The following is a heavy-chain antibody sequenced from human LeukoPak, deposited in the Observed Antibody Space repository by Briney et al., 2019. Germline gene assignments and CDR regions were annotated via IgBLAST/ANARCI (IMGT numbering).Heavy chain of an antibody. Sequence: SETLSLTCTVSGGSISSYYWSWIRQPPGKGLEWIGYIYYSGSTNYNPSLKSRVTISVDTSKNQFSLKLSSVTAADTAVYYCARDIPSGGVMTTVTTDAFDIWGQGTMVTVSS. D-gene: IGHD4-17*01. CDR2: IYYSGST. J-gene: IGHJ3*02. V-gene: IGHV4-59*01. CDR1: GGSISSYY. CDR3: ARDIPSGGVMTTVTTDAFDI.